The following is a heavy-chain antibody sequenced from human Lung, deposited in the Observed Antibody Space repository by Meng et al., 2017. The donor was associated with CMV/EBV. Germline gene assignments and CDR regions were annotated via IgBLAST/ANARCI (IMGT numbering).Heavy chain of an antibody. CDR1: GFTFSAYE. CDR2: ISSSGRTT. CDR3: ARGRGDNWYYYGMDV. D-gene: IGHD1-1*01. J-gene: IGHJ6*02. V-gene: IGHV3-48*03. Sequence: SXAASGFTFSAYEMNWVRQAPGKGLEWVLYISSSGRTTYYADSVKGRFTISRDNPKKSLYLQMNSLRAEDTALYYCARGRGDNWYYYGMDVWGQGXTLTVSS.